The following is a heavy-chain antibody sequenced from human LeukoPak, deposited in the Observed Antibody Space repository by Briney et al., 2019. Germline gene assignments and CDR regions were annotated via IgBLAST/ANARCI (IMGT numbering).Heavy chain of an antibody. J-gene: IGHJ4*02. Sequence: GGSLRLSCAASGXSVSSNYMSWVRQAPGKGLEWVSVIYSGGSTYYADSVKGRFTISRDNSKNTLYLQMNSLRAEDTAAYYCARDTGYDSSGYYYGFDYWGQGTLVTVSS. CDR1: GXSVSSNY. V-gene: IGHV3-66*01. CDR3: ARDTGYDSSGYYYGFDY. CDR2: IYSGGST. D-gene: IGHD3-22*01.